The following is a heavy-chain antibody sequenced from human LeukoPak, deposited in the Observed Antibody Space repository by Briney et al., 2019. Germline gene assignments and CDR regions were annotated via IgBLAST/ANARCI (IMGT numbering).Heavy chain of an antibody. CDR3: AKDLDDYGDYCPIDY. D-gene: IGHD4-17*01. Sequence: GGSLRLSCAASGFTFSSYAMSWVRQAPGKGLEWVSAISGSGGSTYYADSVKGRFTISRDNSKNTLYLQMNSLRAEDTAVYYCAKDLDDYGDYCPIDYWGQGTLVTVSS. CDR2: ISGSGGST. V-gene: IGHV3-23*01. J-gene: IGHJ4*02. CDR1: GFTFSSYA.